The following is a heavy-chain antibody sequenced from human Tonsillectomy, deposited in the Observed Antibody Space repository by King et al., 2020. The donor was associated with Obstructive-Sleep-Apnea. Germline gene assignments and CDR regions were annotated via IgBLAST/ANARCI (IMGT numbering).Heavy chain of an antibody. J-gene: IGHJ6*02. Sequence: VQLQESGPGLVKPSETLSLTCTVSGGSISSYYWSWIRQPPGKGLEWIGYIYYSGSTNYNPSLKSRVTISVDTSKNQFSLKLSSVTAADTAVYYCATLQSYCSSTSCSPIVWGQGTTVTVSS. CDR3: ATLQSYCSSTSCSPIV. CDR1: GGSISSYY. D-gene: IGHD2-2*01. V-gene: IGHV4-59*08. CDR2: IYYSGST.